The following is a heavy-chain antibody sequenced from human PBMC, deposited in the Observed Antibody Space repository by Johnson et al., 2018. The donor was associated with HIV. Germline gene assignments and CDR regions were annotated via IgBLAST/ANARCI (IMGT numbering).Heavy chain of an antibody. CDR1: GFTFSSYD. D-gene: IGHD5-18*01. CDR2: IGTAGDT. J-gene: IGHJ3*02. V-gene: IGHV3-13*01. CDR3: ASPYSYGLDDAFDI. Sequence: VQLVESWGGLVQPGGSLRLSCAASGFTFSSYDMHWVRQATGKGLEWVSAIGTAGDTYYPGSVKGRFTISRDNANKSLYLQMNSLRAEDPAVYYCASPYSYGLDDAFDIWGQGTMVTVSS.